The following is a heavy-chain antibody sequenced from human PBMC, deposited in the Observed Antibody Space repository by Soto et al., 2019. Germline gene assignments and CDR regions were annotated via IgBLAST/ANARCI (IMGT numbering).Heavy chain of an antibody. Sequence: SETLSLTCAVSGGSISSGGYSWSWVRQPPGKGLEWIGYIYHSGSTYYNPSLKTRVTISVDRSKNDFSLTVRSVTAADTAVYFFARQFFRRPFGRLISTVFASWGQGSLVTVSS. CDR1: GGSISSGGYS. CDR3: ARQFFRRPFGRLISTVFAS. CDR2: IYHSGST. V-gene: IGHV4-30-2*01. D-gene: IGHD3-16*02. J-gene: IGHJ4*02.